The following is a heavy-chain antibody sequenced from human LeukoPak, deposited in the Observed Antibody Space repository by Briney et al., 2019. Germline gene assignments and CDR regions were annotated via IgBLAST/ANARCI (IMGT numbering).Heavy chain of an antibody. CDR1: GFTFSSHD. V-gene: IGHV3-21*01. CDR3: ARADCSSSTCYLRRSWFDP. CDR2: ISFSSTYI. Sequence: PGGSLRLSCAASGFTFSSHDMNWVRQAPGKGLEWVSSISFSSTYIYYADSVRGRFTISRDNAKNSLYLQMNSLRVEDTAVYYRARADCSSSTCYLRRSWFDPWGQGTLVTVSS. J-gene: IGHJ5*02. D-gene: IGHD2-2*01.